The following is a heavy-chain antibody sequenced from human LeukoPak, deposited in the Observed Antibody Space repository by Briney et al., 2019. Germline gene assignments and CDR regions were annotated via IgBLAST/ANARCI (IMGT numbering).Heavy chain of an antibody. CDR2: MNPNSGNT. CDR3: ARGRGAYCGDCSYFDY. CDR1: GYTFTSYD. J-gene: IGHJ4*02. Sequence: ASVKVSCKASGYTFTSYDINWVRQATGQGLEWMGWMNPNSGNTGYAQKFQGRVTMTRNTSISTAYMELSSLRSEDTAVYYCARGRGAYCGDCSYFDYWGQGTLVTVSS. D-gene: IGHD2-21*01. V-gene: IGHV1-8*01.